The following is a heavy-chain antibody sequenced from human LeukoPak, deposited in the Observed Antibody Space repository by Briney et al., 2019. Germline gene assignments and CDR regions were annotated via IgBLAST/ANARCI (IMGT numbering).Heavy chain of an antibody. D-gene: IGHD4-17*01. V-gene: IGHV4-39*01. Sequence: SETLSLTCTVSGVSISSSTYYWGWIRQPPGKGLEWIGSIYYGGSTYYNPSLKSRVTISVDTYKNQFSLKLNSVTAADTAVYYCARGGYGQPIKLDYWGQGTLVTVSS. CDR1: GVSISSSTYY. CDR2: IYYGGST. J-gene: IGHJ4*02. CDR3: ARGGYGQPIKLDY.